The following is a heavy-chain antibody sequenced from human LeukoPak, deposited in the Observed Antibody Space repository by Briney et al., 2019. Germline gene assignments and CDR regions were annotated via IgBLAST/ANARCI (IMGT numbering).Heavy chain of an antibody. V-gene: IGHV1-2*02. D-gene: IGHD3-16*02. CDR2: INPTSGGT. Sequence: ASVKVSCKASGYTFTDYYLHWVRQAPGQGLEWMGWINPTSGGTKYAQKFQGRVTMTRDISMRTAYMELSGLRSDDTALYFCSRGARISYGWYSYWGQGTLVTVSS. CDR1: GYTFTDYY. J-gene: IGHJ4*02. CDR3: SRGARISYGWYSY.